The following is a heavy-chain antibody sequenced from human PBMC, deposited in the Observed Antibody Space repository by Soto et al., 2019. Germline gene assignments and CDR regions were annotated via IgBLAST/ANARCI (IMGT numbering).Heavy chain of an antibody. CDR1: GFPFSTYW. V-gene: IGHV3-74*01. CDR2: ISSAGTTT. Sequence: GGSLRLSCAASGFPFSTYWMHWVRPDPGKGLMWVSRISSAGTTTTYADSVKGRFTISRDDAKNTLYLQMNSLRAEDTAVYYCARGALVLPAAVVDYWGQGIPVTVSS. CDR3: ARGALVLPAAVVDY. D-gene: IGHD2-2*01. J-gene: IGHJ4*02.